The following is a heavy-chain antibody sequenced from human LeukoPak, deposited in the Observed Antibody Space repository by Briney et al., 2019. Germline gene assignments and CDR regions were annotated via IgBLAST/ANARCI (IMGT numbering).Heavy chain of an antibody. CDR3: ASKATSLGYDFS. Sequence: GGSLRLSCAASGFTFSSYGMHWVRQAPGKGLEWVAFIRYDGSNKYYTDSVKGRFTISRDNSKNTLYLQMNSLRAEDTAVYYCASKATSLGYDFSWGQGTLVTVSS. CDR2: IRYDGSNK. J-gene: IGHJ5*02. V-gene: IGHV3-30*02. CDR1: GFTFSSYG. D-gene: IGHD3-3*01.